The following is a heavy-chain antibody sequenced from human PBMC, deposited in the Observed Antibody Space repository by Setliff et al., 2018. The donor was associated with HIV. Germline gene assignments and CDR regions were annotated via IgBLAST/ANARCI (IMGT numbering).Heavy chain of an antibody. J-gene: IGHJ3*02. Sequence: PGGSLILSCAASGFTFRSYGMHWVRQAPGKGLEWVAVIWYDGSNKYYADSVKGRFTISRDNSKNTLYVQMNSLRPEDTAVYYCAREPTYYYESSGPYDAFDIWGQGTMVTVSS. CDR3: AREPTYYYESSGPYDAFDI. D-gene: IGHD3-22*01. CDR1: GFTFRSYG. V-gene: IGHV3-30*19. CDR2: IWYDGSNK.